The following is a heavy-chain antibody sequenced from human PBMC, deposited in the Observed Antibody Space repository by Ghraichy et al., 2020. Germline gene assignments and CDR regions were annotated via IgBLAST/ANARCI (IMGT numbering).Heavy chain of an antibody. CDR2: INPKSGGT. CDR3: AKGEDDDYYYCGVDV. D-gene: IGHD1-1*01. V-gene: IGHV1-2*02. Sequence: ASVKVSCKASGYTFTGYYIHWVRQAPGQGLEWMGWINPKSGGTNYAQNFQGRVTMTRDTSITTAYMELSRLKSDDTAVYYCAKGEDDDYYYCGVDVWGQGTTVTVSS. CDR1: GYTFTGYY. J-gene: IGHJ6*02.